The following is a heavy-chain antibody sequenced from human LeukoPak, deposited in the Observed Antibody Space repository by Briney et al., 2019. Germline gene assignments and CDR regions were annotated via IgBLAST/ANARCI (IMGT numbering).Heavy chain of an antibody. Sequence: GGSLRLSCAASGFTFSSYGMSWVRQAPGKGLEWVSAISGSGGSTYYADSVKGRFTISRDNSKNTLYLQMNSLRAEDTAIYYCAKIAETSGSYGQGYDYWGQGTLVTVSS. CDR1: GFTFSSYG. CDR2: ISGSGGST. CDR3: AKIAETSGSYGQGYDY. J-gene: IGHJ4*02. V-gene: IGHV3-23*01. D-gene: IGHD1-26*01.